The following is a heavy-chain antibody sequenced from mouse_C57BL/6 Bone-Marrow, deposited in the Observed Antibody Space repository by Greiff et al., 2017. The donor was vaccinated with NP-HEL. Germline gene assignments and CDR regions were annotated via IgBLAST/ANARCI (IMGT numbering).Heavy chain of an antibody. CDR1: GYTFTSYG. Sequence: LEESGAELARPGASVKLSCKASGYTFTSYGISWVKQRTGQGLEWIGEIYPRSGNTYYNEKLKGKATLTADKSSSTAYMELRSLTSEDSAVYFCARFYGNYGGNAMDYWGQGTSVTVSS. V-gene: IGHV1-81*01. D-gene: IGHD2-1*01. CDR2: IYPRSGNT. J-gene: IGHJ4*01. CDR3: ARFYGNYGGNAMDY.